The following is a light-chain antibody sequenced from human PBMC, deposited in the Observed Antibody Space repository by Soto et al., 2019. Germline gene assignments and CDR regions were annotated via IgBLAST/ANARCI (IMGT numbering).Light chain of an antibody. V-gene: IGKV1-16*02. CDR1: QDISRH. J-gene: IGKJ2*01. CDR2: AAS. CDR3: EQYNSDPLT. Sequence: DIQMTQSPSSLSASVGDSVTITCRASQDISRHLAWFQQKPGKAPKSLIFAASHLQNGVPSKFGGSGSGTDFTLTITSLQPEDFATYYCEQYNSDPLTFGQGTRLDIK.